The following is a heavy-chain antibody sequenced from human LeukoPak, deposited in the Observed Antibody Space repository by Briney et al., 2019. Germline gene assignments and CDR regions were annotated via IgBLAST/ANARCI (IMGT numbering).Heavy chain of an antibody. CDR2: IYYSGST. D-gene: IGHD5-18*01. CDR1: GGSISSYY. CDR3: ARGEPDSYGGPVEDY. Sequence: SEALSLTCTVSGGSISSYYWSWIRQPPGKGLEWIRYIYYSGSTNYNPSLKSRVTISVDTSKNQFSLKLSSVTAADTAVYYCARGEPDSYGGPVEDYWGQGTLVTVSS. J-gene: IGHJ4*02. V-gene: IGHV4-59*01.